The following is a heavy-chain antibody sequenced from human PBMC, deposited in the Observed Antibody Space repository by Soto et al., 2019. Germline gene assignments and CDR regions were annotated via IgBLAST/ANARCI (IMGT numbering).Heavy chain of an antibody. CDR1: GGSISSSSYY. V-gene: IGHV4-39*01. D-gene: IGHD3-22*01. CDR2: ISYSGST. CDR3: ARFEGYYASSSSVPDS. Sequence: LSLTCTVSGGSISSSSYYWGWIRQPPGKGLEWIGTISYSGSTYYNPSLKSRVTISVDTSKNQFSMKLSSLTAADTAVYFCARFEGYYASSSSVPDSWGQGSLVTVSS. J-gene: IGHJ5*01.